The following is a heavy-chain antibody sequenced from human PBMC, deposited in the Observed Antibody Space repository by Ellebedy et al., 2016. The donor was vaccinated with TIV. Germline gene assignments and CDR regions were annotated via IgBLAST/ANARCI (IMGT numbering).Heavy chain of an antibody. CDR3: ATESLRSNNDAFDI. CDR1: GYTFTRYA. CDR2: INAGNGNT. V-gene: IGHV1-3*01. Sequence: AASVKVSCKASGYTFTRYAIHWVRQAPGQRLEWMGWINAGNGNTKYSQKFQGRVTMTEDTSTDTAYMELSSLRSEDTAVYYCATESLRSNNDAFDIWGQGTMVTVSS. D-gene: IGHD4-17*01. J-gene: IGHJ3*02.